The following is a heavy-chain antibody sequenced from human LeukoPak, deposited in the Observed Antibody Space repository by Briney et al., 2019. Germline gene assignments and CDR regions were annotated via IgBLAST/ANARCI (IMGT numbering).Heavy chain of an antibody. CDR2: ISGSGGRT. Sequence: GGSLRLSCAASGFPFRSYVMSWVRQAPGKGLQWVSTISGSGGRTYYADSVKGRFIVSRDSSKNTLYLQINSLRAEDTAVYYCAKVRTTTLLGPFDYWGQGTLVTVSS. D-gene: IGHD1/OR15-1a*01. J-gene: IGHJ4*02. V-gene: IGHV3-23*01. CDR3: AKVRTTTLLGPFDY. CDR1: GFPFRSYV.